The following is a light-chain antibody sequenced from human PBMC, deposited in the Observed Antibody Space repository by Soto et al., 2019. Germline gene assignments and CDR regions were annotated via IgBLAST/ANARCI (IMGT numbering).Light chain of an antibody. CDR3: LQDYNYPRT. CDR1: QGIRND. J-gene: IGKJ1*01. CDR2: GAS. V-gene: IGKV1-6*01. Sequence: AIQMTQSPSSLSASEGDRVTITCRASQGIRNDLGWYQQKPGKAPKLLIYGASSLQSGVPSRFSGSGSGTDFTLTISSLQPEDFATYYRLQDYNYPRTFGQGTKVEIK.